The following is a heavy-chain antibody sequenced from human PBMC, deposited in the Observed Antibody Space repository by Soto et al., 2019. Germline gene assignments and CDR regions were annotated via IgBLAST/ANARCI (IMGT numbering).Heavy chain of an antibody. Sequence: GGSLRLSFAFSCFIFISYDMSWVRQAPWKGLEWVSTILVGGSTHYEDSLKGRFTISRDTSKNTVYLQMNSLTAGDTAFYYCAKATATSGGAFEIYGQGTMVTVSS. CDR1: CFIFISYD. D-gene: IGHD1-1*01. CDR2: ILVGGST. CDR3: AKATATSGGAFEI. J-gene: IGHJ3*02. V-gene: IGHV3-23*01.